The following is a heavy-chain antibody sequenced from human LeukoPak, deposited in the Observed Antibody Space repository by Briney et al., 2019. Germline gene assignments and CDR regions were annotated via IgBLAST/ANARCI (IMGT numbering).Heavy chain of an antibody. D-gene: IGHD3-22*01. CDR3: ARQEAPDYYDSSGFIDY. Sequence: GESLKISCKGSGYSFTSYWIGWVRQMPGKGLEWMGIIYPGDSDTRYSPSFQGQVTISADKSITTAYLQWSSLKASDTAMYYCARQEAPDYYDSSGFIDYWGQGTLVTFSS. V-gene: IGHV5-51*01. CDR1: GYSFTSYW. J-gene: IGHJ4*02. CDR2: IYPGDSDT.